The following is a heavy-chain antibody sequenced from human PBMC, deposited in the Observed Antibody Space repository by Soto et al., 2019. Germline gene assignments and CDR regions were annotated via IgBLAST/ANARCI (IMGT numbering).Heavy chain of an antibody. CDR3: ARWEGSEQLVLDY. D-gene: IGHD6-6*01. CDR1: GGSISSGGYY. J-gene: IGHJ4*02. V-gene: IGHV4-31*03. CDR2: IYYSGST. Sequence: ASETLSLTCTVSGGSISSGGYYWSWIRQHPGKGLEWIGYIYYSGSTYYNPSLKSRVTISVDTSKNQFSLKLSSVTAADTAVYYCARWEGSEQLVLDYWGQGTLVTVSS.